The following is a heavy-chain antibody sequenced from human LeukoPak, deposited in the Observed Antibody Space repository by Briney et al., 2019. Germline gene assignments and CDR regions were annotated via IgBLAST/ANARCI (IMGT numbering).Heavy chain of an antibody. Sequence: SETLSLTCSVSGGSIRSYYWNWIRQPPGKRLEWIGYIYYTGSTNYNPSLKSRVTISVDTSKNQFSLKLSSVTAADTAVYYCARESLYGDYSYFDYWGQGTLVTVSS. CDR3: ARESLYGDYSYFDY. J-gene: IGHJ4*02. CDR1: GGSIRSYY. CDR2: IYYTGST. V-gene: IGHV4-59*01. D-gene: IGHD4-17*01.